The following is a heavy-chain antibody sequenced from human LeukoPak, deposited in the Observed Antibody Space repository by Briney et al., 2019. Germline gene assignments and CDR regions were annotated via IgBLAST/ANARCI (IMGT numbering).Heavy chain of an antibody. CDR2: IRSSGSTK. Sequence: GGSLRLSCAASGFTFSDYYMSWIRQAPGKGLEWVSYIRSSGSTKYYADSVKGRFTISRDNAKKSLYLQMNSLRAEDTAVYYCARDSTGITIFGVVIIYYYYGMDVWGQGTTVTVSS. CDR1: GFTFSDYY. D-gene: IGHD3-3*01. V-gene: IGHV3-11*01. CDR3: ARDSTGITIFGVVIIYYYYGMDV. J-gene: IGHJ6*02.